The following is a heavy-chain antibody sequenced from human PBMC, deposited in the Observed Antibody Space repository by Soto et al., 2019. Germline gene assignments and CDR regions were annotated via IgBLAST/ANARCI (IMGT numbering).Heavy chain of an antibody. CDR2: LSAGGRA. CDR1: GFSINNYA. D-gene: IGHD4-17*01. V-gene: IGHV3-23*01. J-gene: IGHJ4*02. CDR3: AKESMPEHYGDTLFDY. Sequence: VQLLESGGAFVQPGGSLRLSCAASGFSINNYAVSWVRQAPGKGLEWVSTLSAGGRAYYADSVRGRVSVARARSQSTVELQISVLRPEDAAVYYCAKESMPEHYGDTLFDYWGQGTRVTVSS.